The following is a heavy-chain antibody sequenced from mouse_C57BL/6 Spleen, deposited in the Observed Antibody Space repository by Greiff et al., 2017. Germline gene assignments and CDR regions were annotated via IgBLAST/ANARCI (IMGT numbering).Heavy chain of an antibody. Sequence: QVQLQQPGAELVKPGASVKLSCKASGYTFTSYWMQWVKQRPGQGLEWIGEIDPSDSYTNYNHKFKCKATLTVDTSSSTAYMPLSSLTSEDSAVYYCARRDYGSLDYWGQGATLTVSS. CDR2: IDPSDSYT. CDR3: ARRDYGSLDY. CDR1: GYTFTSYW. V-gene: IGHV1-50*01. J-gene: IGHJ2*01. D-gene: IGHD1-1*01.